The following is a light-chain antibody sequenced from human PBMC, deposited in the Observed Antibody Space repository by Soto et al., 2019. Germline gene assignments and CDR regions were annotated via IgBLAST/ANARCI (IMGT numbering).Light chain of an antibody. Sequence: DIVMTQSPDSLAVSLGERATINCKSSQSVLYSSNNKNYLAWYQQKPGQPPKLLIYWASTRESGVPDRVSSSGAGTDFALTFCSLQAEDVACYYCQEYYCTRPHTFGGGTKVEVK. J-gene: IGKJ4*01. CDR3: QEYYCTRPHT. CDR2: WAS. V-gene: IGKV4-1*01. CDR1: QSVLYSSNNKNY.